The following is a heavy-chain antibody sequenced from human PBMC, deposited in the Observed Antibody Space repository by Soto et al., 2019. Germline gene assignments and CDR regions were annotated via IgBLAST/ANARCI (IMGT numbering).Heavy chain of an antibody. Sequence: SETLSLTCAVYGGSVNGYYCNWSRQPPGKGLEWIGEINHTGGTHYNPSLKSRVTMSVDTSKNQFSLRLSSVTAADTAIYYCATRITVFGLLIPPFDPWGQGTQVTVSS. CDR1: GGSVNGYY. CDR3: ATRITVFGLLIPPFDP. CDR2: INHTGGT. D-gene: IGHD3-3*01. J-gene: IGHJ5*02. V-gene: IGHV4-34*01.